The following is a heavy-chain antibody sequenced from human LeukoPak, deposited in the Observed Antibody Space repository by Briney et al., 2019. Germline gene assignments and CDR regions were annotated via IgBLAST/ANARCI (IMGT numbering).Heavy chain of an antibody. Sequence: SETLSLTRTVSGGSISSYYWSWIRQPAGKGLEWIGRIYTSGSTNYNPSLKSRVTMSVDTSKNQFSLKLSSVTAADTAVYYCARAMPRNYYDSSGRYDAFDIWGQGTTVTVPS. J-gene: IGHJ3*02. CDR3: ARAMPRNYYDSSGRYDAFDI. V-gene: IGHV4-4*07. CDR2: IYTSGST. D-gene: IGHD3-22*01. CDR1: GGSISSYY.